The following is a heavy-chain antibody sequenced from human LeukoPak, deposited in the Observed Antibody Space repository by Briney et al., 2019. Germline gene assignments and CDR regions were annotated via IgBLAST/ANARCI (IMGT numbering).Heavy chain of an antibody. CDR1: GFTFSSYA. V-gene: IGHV3-48*03. CDR3: ARGERLVRGVLFDY. Sequence: GGSLRLSCAASGFTFSSYAVSWVRQAPGKGLEWVSYISASGSTGYYADSVKGRFTVSRDNAKNSLYLQMNILRVEDTAVYYCARGERLVRGVLFDYWGQGTLVTVSS. CDR2: ISASGSTG. D-gene: IGHD3-10*01. J-gene: IGHJ4*02.